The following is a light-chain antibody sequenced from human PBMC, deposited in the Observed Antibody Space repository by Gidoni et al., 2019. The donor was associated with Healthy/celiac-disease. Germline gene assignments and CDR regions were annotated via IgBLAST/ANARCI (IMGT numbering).Light chain of an antibody. CDR2: EVS. CDR1: SSDVGGYNY. V-gene: IGLV2-14*01. J-gene: IGLJ1*01. Sequence: QSALTQPAPVSGSPGQSITISCTGTSSDVGGYNYVSWYQQHPGKAPKLLSYEVSNRPSGVSNRFSGSKSGNTASLTISGLQAEDEADYYCSSYTSSSTLYVFGTGTKVTV. CDR3: SSYTSSSTLYV.